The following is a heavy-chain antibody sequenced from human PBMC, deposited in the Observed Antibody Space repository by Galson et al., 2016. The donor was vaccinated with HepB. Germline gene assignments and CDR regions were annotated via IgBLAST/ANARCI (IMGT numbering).Heavy chain of an antibody. V-gene: IGHV3-7*03. CDR1: GFSFSGLW. CDR2: IKQDGSEQ. D-gene: IGHD6-19*01. CDR3: VRGAGWLPDY. Sequence: SLRLSCAASGFSFSGLWMNWVRQTPGKGLEWVAIIKQDGSEQKYVDSVKGRFTISRDNAKNSVYLQMNSLRGEDTAVYYCVRGAGWLPDYWGQGTLVTVSS. J-gene: IGHJ4*02.